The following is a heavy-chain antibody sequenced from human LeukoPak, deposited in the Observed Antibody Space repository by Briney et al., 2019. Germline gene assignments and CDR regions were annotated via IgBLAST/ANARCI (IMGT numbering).Heavy chain of an antibody. D-gene: IGHD3-22*01. CDR1: GFTFDDYA. V-gene: IGHV3-9*01. CDR3: AKDHYDSSGSDLDY. CDR2: ISWNSGSK. Sequence: GRSLRLSCAASGFTFDDYAMHWVRQAPGKGLEWVSGISWNSGSKGYADSVKGRFTISRDNAKNSLYLQMNSLRAEDTALYYCAKDHYDSSGSDLDYWGQGTLVTVSS. J-gene: IGHJ4*02.